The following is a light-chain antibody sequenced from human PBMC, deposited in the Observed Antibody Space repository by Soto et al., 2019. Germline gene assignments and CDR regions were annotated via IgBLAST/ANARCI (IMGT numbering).Light chain of an antibody. J-gene: IGLJ1*01. V-gene: IGLV2-11*01. CDR3: CSFAGSYSYV. CDR1: SSDVGRYDY. Sequence: QSVLTQPRSVSGSPGQSVTISCTGTSSDVGRYDYVSWYQQHPGKAPTLIVYDVTERPSGVPDRFSGSKSGNTASLTISGLQAEDEADYSCCSFAGSYSYVFGTGTKVTVL. CDR2: DVT.